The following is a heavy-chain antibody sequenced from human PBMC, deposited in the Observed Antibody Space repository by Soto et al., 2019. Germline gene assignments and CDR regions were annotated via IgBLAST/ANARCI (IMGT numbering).Heavy chain of an antibody. D-gene: IGHD4-4*01. CDR2: ITSGGTST. CDR3: ANHMTTVTRYYFDY. CDR1: GFTVSNNY. V-gene: IGHV3-23*05. J-gene: IGHJ4*02. Sequence: PGGSLRLSCAASGFTVSNNYMIWLRLPPGKGLEWVSSITSGGTSTNYADSVKGRFTVFRDDSKDTLYLQMSGLRANDTAVYYCANHMTTVTRYYFDYWGQGA.